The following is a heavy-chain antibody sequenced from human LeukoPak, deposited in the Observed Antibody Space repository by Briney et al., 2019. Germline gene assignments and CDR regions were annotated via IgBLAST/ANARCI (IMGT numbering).Heavy chain of an antibody. J-gene: IGHJ5*02. V-gene: IGHV5-51*01. CDR1: GYSFSNYW. CDR2: LYPGDSDA. Sequence: GESLKISCKASGYSFSNYWIAWVRQMPGKGLEWMGILYPGDSDARYSPSFQGQVTISADKSINTSYLQWSSLKASDTAIYYCAKGRQQLASLTWFDPWGQGTLVTVSS. CDR3: AKGRQQLASLTWFDP. D-gene: IGHD6-13*01.